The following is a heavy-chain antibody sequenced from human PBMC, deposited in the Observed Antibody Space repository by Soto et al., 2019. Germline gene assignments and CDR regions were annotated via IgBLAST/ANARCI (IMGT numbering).Heavy chain of an antibody. V-gene: IGHV1-69*01. J-gene: IGHJ4*02. D-gene: IGHD2-2*01. Sequence: SVKVSFKASGGTFISYAIIWVRQAPGQGLEWMGGIIPIFGTANYAQKFQGRVTITADESTSTAYMELSSLRSEDTAVYYCASGYCSSTSCYERYYFDYWGQGTLVTVSS. CDR3: ASGYCSSTSCYERYYFDY. CDR1: GGTFISYA. CDR2: IIPIFGTA.